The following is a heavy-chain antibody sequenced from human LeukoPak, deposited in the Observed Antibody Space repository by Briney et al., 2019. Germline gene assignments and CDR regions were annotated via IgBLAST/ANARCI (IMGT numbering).Heavy chain of an antibody. V-gene: IGHV4-39*07. CDR3: ANMDYYYYYMDV. CDR1: GDSISSSSSY. Sequence: SETLSLTCTVSGDSISSSSSYWGWIRQPPGEGLEWIGSIYYSGSTYYNPSLKSRVTISVDTSMNQFSLKLRSVTAADTAVYYCANMDYYYYYMDVWGKETTVTVSS. CDR2: IYYSGST. D-gene: IGHD3-10*01. J-gene: IGHJ6*03.